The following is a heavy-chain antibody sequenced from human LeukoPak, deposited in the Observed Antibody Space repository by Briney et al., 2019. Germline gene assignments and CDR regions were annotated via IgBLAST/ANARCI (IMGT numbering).Heavy chain of an antibody. CDR2: INHSGST. CDR1: GGSFSGYY. CDR3: ARGLHYYDSSGYY. Sequence: PSETLSLTCAVYGGSFSGYYWSWVRQPPEKGLEWIGEINHSGSTNYNPSLKSRVTISVDTSKNQFSLKLSSVTAADTAVYYCARGLHYYDSSGYYWGQGTLVTVSS. V-gene: IGHV4-34*01. D-gene: IGHD3-22*01. J-gene: IGHJ4*02.